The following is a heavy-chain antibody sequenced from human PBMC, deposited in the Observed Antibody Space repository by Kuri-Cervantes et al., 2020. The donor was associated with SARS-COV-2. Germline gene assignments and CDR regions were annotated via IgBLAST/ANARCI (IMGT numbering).Heavy chain of an antibody. D-gene: IGHD1-1*01. CDR1: GFTFSSYW. J-gene: IGHJ4*02. CDR3: VRDGDHWNFDY. CDR2: INPDGSYT. Sequence: ETLSLTCAASGFTFSSYWMSWVRQAPGKGLVWVSRINPDGSYTNNADSVKGRFTLSRDNAKNMLFLQMNSLSAEDTAVYYCVRDGDHWNFDYWGQGTLVTVSS. V-gene: IGHV3-74*01.